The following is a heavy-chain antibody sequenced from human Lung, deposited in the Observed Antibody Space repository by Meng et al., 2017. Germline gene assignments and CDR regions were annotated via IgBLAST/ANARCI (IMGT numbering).Heavy chain of an antibody. CDR2: TSTYNSNR. CDR3: ARGRHCSSTTCYLSDS. CDR1: CYSFTNYG. J-gene: IGHJ4*02. D-gene: IGHD2-2*01. V-gene: IGHV1-18*01. Sequence: QVHLVQSGPEVRKPGASVKVSYQASCYSFTNYGINWVRQAPGKGLEWMGWTSTYNSNRNYAQSLQGRVTMTTDTSTTTAYMELRSLTFDDTAVYYCARGRHCSSTTCYLSDSWGQGTLVTVSS.